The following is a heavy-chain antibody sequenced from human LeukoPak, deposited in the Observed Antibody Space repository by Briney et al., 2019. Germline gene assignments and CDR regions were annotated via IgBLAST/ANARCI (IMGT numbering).Heavy chain of an antibody. CDR3: ARAVGGHYYGSFDY. V-gene: IGHV3-7*01. J-gene: IGHJ4*02. CDR2: IKQDGSEK. D-gene: IGHD3-10*01. Sequence: PGGSLRLSCAASGFTFSSYSMNWVRQAPGKGLEWVANIKQDGSEKYYVDSVKGRFTISRDNAKNSLYLQMNSLRAEDTAVYYCARAVGGHYYGSFDYWGQGTLVTVSS. CDR1: GFTFSSYS.